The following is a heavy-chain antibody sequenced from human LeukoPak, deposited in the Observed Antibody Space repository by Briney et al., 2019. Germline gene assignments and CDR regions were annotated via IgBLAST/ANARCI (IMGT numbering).Heavy chain of an antibody. D-gene: IGHD2-15*01. V-gene: IGHV1-2*02. Sequence: ASVKVSCKASGYTFTGYYMHWVRQAPGQGLEWMGWINPNSGGTNYAQKLQGRVTMTTDTSTSTAYMELRSLRSDDTAVYYCARGRCSGGSCPFDYWGQGTLVTVSS. J-gene: IGHJ4*02. CDR3: ARGRCSGGSCPFDY. CDR1: GYTFTGYY. CDR2: INPNSGGT.